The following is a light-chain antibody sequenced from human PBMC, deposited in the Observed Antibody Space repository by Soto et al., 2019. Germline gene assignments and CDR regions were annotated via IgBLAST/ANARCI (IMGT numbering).Light chain of an antibody. CDR1: SSDVGGHDF. J-gene: IGLJ2*01. CDR3: SSYAGSNNVV. V-gene: IGLV2-8*01. CDR2: EVS. Sequence: QSVLTQPPSASGSPGQSVTISCTGTSSDVGGHDFVSWYQQHPGKAPKLMIYEVSERPSGVPDRFSGSKSGNTASLTVSALQAEDEADYYRSSYAGSNNVVFGGGTKVTVL.